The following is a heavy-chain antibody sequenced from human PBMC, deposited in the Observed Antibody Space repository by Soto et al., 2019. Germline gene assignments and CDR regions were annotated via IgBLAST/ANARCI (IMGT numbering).Heavy chain of an antibody. CDR3: AKDMIYYDFWSGYTSGQNAFDI. CDR2: ISGSGGST. D-gene: IGHD3-3*01. J-gene: IGHJ3*02. Sequence: GGSLRLSCAASGFTFSSYAMSWVRQAPGKGLEWVSAISGSGGSTYYADSVKGRFTISRDNSKNTLYLQMNSLRAEDTAVYYCAKDMIYYDFWSGYTSGQNAFDIWGQGTMVTVSS. V-gene: IGHV3-23*01. CDR1: GFTFSSYA.